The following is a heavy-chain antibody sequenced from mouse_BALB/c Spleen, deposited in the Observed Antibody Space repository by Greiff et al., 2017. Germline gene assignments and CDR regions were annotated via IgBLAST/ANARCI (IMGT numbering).Heavy chain of an antibody. CDR2: ILPGSGST. D-gene: IGHD2-2*01. V-gene: IGHV1-9*01. J-gene: IGHJ2*01. Sequence: VQLHQSGAELMKPGASVKISCKATGYTFSSYWIEWVKQRPGHGLEWIGEILPGSGSTNYNEKFKGKATFTADTSSNTAYMQLSSLTSEDSAVYYCASGGYDFDYWGQGTTLTVSS. CDR3: ASGGYDFDY. CDR1: GYTFSSYW.